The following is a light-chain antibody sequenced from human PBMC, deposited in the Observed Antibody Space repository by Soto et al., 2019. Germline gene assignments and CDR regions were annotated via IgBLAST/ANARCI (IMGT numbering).Light chain of an antibody. V-gene: IGKV1-39*01. CDR1: QSISSY. J-gene: IGKJ1*01. Sequence: DIQMTQSPSSLSASVGDRVTITCRASQSISSYLNWYQQKPGKAPKLLIYAASSLQSGVPSRFSGSGSGTDFTHTIISLQPEDLATFYCQQSYSTPQTFGQGTKVDIK. CDR3: QQSYSTPQT. CDR2: AAS.